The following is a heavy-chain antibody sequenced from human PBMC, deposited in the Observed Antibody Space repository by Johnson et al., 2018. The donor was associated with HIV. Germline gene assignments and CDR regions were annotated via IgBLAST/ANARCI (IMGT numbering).Heavy chain of an antibody. J-gene: IGHJ3*02. Sequence: QVQLVESGGGVVQPGRSLRLSCVASGFTFSTYGMHWVRKAPGKGLEWVAVIWYDGSNKYYADSEKGRFTISRDNSKNTLYLQMISLRAEDTAVYFCAKDERQLGGWSHAFDIWGQGTKVTVSS. CDR2: IWYDGSNK. CDR3: AKDERQLGGWSHAFDI. CDR1: GFTFSTYG. V-gene: IGHV3-33*06. D-gene: IGHD3-16*01.